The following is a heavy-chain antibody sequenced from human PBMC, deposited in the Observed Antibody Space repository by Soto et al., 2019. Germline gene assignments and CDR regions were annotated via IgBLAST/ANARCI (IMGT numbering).Heavy chain of an antibody. CDR1: DGSISSYY. D-gene: IGHD3-22*01. CDR3: ARGVYSSGYYLYFDY. CDR2: VYYSGST. Sequence: PSETLSLTCTVSDGSISSYYWSWIRQPPGKGLEWIGFVYYSGSTNYNPSLKSRVTISVDTSKNQFSLKLYSVTAADTAVYYCARGVYSSGYYLYFDYWGQGALVTVSS. V-gene: IGHV4-59*01. J-gene: IGHJ4*02.